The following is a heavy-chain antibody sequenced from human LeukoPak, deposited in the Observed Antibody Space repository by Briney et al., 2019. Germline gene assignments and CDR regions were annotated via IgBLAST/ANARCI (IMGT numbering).Heavy chain of an antibody. D-gene: IGHD3-22*01. CDR1: GFTFDDYA. J-gene: IGHJ3*02. CDR2: ISGSGGST. CDR3: AKAGPYYYDSSGYFHDAFDI. Sequence: PGGSLRLSCAASGFTFDDYAMSWVRQAPGKGLEWVSAISGSGGSTYYADSVKGRFTISRDNSKNTLYLQMNSLRAEDTAVYYCAKAGPYYYDSSGYFHDAFDIWGQGTMVAVSS. V-gene: IGHV3-23*01.